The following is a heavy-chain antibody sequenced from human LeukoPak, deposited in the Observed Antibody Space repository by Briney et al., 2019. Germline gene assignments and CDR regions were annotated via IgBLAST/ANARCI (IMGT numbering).Heavy chain of an antibody. V-gene: IGHV3-74*01. CDR1: AFTFSSYW. J-gene: IGHJ4*02. CDR2: INSGGSST. Sequence: GGSLRLSCTASAFTFSSYWMHWVRQAPGKGLVRVSHINSGGSSTSYADSVKGRFTISRDNAKNTLYLQMNSLRAEDTAVYYCARDRYSSAWYEEWGQGTLVTVSS. D-gene: IGHD6-19*01. CDR3: ARDRYSSAWYEE.